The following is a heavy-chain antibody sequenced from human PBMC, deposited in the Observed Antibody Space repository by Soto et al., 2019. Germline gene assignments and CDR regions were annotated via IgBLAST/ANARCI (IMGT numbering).Heavy chain of an antibody. D-gene: IGHD6-6*01. CDR3: TRGPPYSSSSGGFDY. V-gene: IGHV3-21*01. Sequence: GGSLRLSCAASGFTFSSYNMNWVRQAPGKGLEWVSSISSSSSYIYYADSVKGRFTISRDNAKKSLYLHMNSLRAEDTAVYYCTRGPPYSSSSGGFDYWGQGTLATVSS. CDR2: ISSSSSYI. CDR1: GFTFSSYN. J-gene: IGHJ4*02.